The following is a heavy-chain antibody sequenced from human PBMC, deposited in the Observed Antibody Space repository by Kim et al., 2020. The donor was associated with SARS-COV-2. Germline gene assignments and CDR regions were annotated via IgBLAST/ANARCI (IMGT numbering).Heavy chain of an antibody. Sequence: GGSLRLSCAASGFTFSSYAMHWVRQAPGKGLEWVAVISYDGSNKYYAASVKGRFTISRDNSKNTLYLQMNSLRAEDTAVYYCAKTSRYSSGWSLYYYYYGMDVWGQGAPVTVSS. V-gene: IGHV3-30*04. J-gene: IGHJ6*02. CDR3: AKTSRYSSGWSLYYYYYGMDV. D-gene: IGHD6-19*01. CDR1: GFTFSSYA. CDR2: ISYDGSNK.